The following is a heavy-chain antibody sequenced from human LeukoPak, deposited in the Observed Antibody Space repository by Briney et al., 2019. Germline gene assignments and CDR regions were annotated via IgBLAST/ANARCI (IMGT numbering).Heavy chain of an antibody. CDR2: FYHGGST. CDR1: NYSITTGFY. V-gene: IGHV4-38-2*02. CDR3: ARECTSFPCRYGMDV. D-gene: IGHD2-2*01. J-gene: IGHJ6*02. Sequence: SETLSLTCWVTNYSITTGFYWGWIRQPPGKGLEWIGNFYHGGSTNYNPSLNNRATISVDTSKNQFSLKVTSVTAADTAVYFCARECTSFPCRYGMDVWGQGTTVIVSS.